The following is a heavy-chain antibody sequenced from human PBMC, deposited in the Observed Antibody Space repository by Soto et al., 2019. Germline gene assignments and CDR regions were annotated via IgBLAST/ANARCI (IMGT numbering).Heavy chain of an antibody. CDR3: AKDFRRFLEWLLYLFDY. Sequence: GGSLRLSCAASGFTFSSYAMSWVRQAPGKGLEWVSAISGSGGSTYYADSVKGRFTISRDNSKNTLYLQMNSLRAEDTAVYYCAKDFRRFLEWLLYLFDYWGQGTLVTVSS. CDR1: GFTFSSYA. CDR2: ISGSGGST. D-gene: IGHD3-3*01. V-gene: IGHV3-23*01. J-gene: IGHJ4*02.